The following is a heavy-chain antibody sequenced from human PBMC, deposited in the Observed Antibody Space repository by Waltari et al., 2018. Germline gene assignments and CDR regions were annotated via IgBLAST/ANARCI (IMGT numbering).Heavy chain of an antibody. CDR2: IIPIFGTA. Sequence: QVQLVQSGAEVKKPGSSVKVSCKASGGTFSSYAISWVRQAPGQGLEWMGGIIPIFGTANDEQKFQGRVTITADEATSTAYMELSSLRAEDTAVYYCARGLEPNNRIAAAGPGFDPWGQGTLVTVSS. CDR1: GGTFSSYA. J-gene: IGHJ5*02. V-gene: IGHV1-69*12. D-gene: IGHD6-13*01. CDR3: ARGLEPNNRIAAAGPGFDP.